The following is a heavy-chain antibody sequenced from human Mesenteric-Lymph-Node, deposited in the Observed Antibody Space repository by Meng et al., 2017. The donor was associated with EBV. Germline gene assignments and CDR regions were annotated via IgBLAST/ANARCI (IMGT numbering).Heavy chain of an antibody. CDR2: IYRDDDK. J-gene: IGHJ4*02. D-gene: IGHD2/OR15-2a*01. CDR3: GHISSIYTPIFDY. Sequence: TVQDHGPPLGTPNTALTLSRTFSVFSLSSSGKGVGWIRQPPGKAPEFLALIYRDDDKRYSPSLRSRLTITKDTSKNQVVLTMTNMDPVDTATYYCGHISSIYTPIFDYWGQGTLVTVSS. V-gene: IGHV2-5*02. CDR1: VFSLSSSGKG.